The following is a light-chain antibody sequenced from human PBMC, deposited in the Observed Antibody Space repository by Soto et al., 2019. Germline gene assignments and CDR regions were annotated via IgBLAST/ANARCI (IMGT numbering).Light chain of an antibody. J-gene: IGKJ3*01. V-gene: IGKV1-33*01. Sequence: DIQMTQSPSSVSASEGDRVTITCQASHDISNYLNWYQQRPGEAPKLLIYDGANLEAGVPSRFSGSGSGTDFTFTISSLQPEDIGTYYCQQYDTLFTFGPGTKVDLK. CDR3: QQYDTLFT. CDR1: HDISNY. CDR2: DGA.